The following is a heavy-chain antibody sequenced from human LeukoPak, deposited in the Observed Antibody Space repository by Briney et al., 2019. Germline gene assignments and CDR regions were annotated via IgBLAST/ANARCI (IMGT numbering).Heavy chain of an antibody. D-gene: IGHD5-18*01. CDR3: VRLRRGYSYGVDY. CDR1: GGSISSGGYY. Sequence: PSQTLSLTCTVSGGSISSGGYYWSWIRQHPGKGLEWIGSLHSSGSTYNNPSLKSRVTMSVDTSLNEASLKLTSVTATDTAVYYCVRLRRGYSYGVDYWGQGTLVTVSS. V-gene: IGHV4-30-2*03. J-gene: IGHJ4*02. CDR2: LHSSGST.